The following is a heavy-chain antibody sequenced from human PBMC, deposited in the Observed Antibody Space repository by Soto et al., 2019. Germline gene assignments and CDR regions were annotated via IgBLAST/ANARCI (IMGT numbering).Heavy chain of an antibody. D-gene: IGHD6-13*01. J-gene: IGHJ5*02. CDR2: IIPIFGTA. CDR1: GGTFSSYA. Sequence: ASVKVSCKASGGTFSSYAIRWVRQAPGQGLEWMGGIIPIFGTANYAQKFQGRVTITADESTSTAYMELSSLRSEDTAVYYCARDAGIAAAGSFWFDPWGQGNLVTVSS. V-gene: IGHV1-69*01. CDR3: ARDAGIAAAGSFWFDP.